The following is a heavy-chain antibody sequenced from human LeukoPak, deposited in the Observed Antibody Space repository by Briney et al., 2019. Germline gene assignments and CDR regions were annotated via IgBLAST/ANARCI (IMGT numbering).Heavy chain of an antibody. V-gene: IGHV4-34*01. CDR2: INHSGST. CDR1: GGSFSGYY. J-gene: IGHJ6*02. CDR3: AREGDLYGMDV. D-gene: IGHD3-10*01. Sequence: SETLSLTCAVYGGSFSGYYWSWIRQPPGNGLEWIGEINHSGSTNYNPSLKSRVTISVDRSKNQFSLKLSSVTAADTAVYYCAREGDLYGMDVWGQGTTVTVSS.